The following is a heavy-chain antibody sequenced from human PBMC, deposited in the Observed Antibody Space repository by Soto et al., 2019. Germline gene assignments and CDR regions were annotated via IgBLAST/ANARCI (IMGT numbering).Heavy chain of an antibody. J-gene: IGHJ5*02. V-gene: IGHV1-18*01. CDR2: ISAYNGNT. Sequence: ASVKVSCKASGYTFTSYGISWVRQAPGQGLEWMGWISAYNGNTNYAQKLQGRVTMTTDTSTSTAYMELRILISDDTAVYYCARDGYLRSLGWFDPWGQGTLVTVSS. CDR3: ARDGYLRSLGWFDP. CDR1: GYTFTSYG. D-gene: IGHD5-18*01.